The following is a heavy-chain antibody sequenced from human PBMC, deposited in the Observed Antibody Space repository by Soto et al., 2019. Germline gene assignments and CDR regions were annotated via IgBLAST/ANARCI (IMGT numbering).Heavy chain of an antibody. V-gene: IGHV4-59*08. Sequence: SETLSLTCTVSGGSISSYYWSWIRQPPGKGLEWIGYIYYSGSTNYNPSLKSRVTISVDTSKNQFSLKLSSVTAADTAVYYCARHLVVPWWFDPWGQGTLVTVSS. D-gene: IGHD2-2*01. CDR3: ARHLVVPWWFDP. CDR1: GGSISSYY. CDR2: IYYSGST. J-gene: IGHJ5*02.